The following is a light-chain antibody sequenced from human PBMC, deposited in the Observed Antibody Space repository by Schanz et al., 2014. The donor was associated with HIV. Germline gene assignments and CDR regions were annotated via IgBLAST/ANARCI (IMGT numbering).Light chain of an antibody. CDR3: SSYAGSNNRV. Sequence: QSALTQPASVSGSPGQTITISCTGTGSDVGGHNYVSWHQQHPGKAPKVIIYDVTNRPSGISIRFSGSKSGNTASLTVSGLQAEDEADYYCSSYAGSNNRVFGGGTKLTVL. CDR2: DVT. J-gene: IGLJ3*02. V-gene: IGLV2-14*03. CDR1: GSDVGGHNY.